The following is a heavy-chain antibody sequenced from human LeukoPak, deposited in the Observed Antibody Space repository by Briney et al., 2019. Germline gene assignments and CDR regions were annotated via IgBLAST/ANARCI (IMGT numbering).Heavy chain of an antibody. CDR3: AREAGVR. CDR1: GGSISSYY. V-gene: IGHV4-59*12. J-gene: IGHJ4*02. CDR2: IYYSGST. Sequence: PSETLSLTCTVSGGSISSYYWSWIRQPPGKGLEWIGYIYYSGSTNYNPSLKSRVTISVDTSKNQFSLKLSSVTAADTAVYYCAREAGVRWGQGTLVTVSS. D-gene: IGHD6-19*01.